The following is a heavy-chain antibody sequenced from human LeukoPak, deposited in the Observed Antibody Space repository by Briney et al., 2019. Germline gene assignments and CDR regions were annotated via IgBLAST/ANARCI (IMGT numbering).Heavy chain of an antibody. Sequence: QPGGSLRLSCAASGLTFSSYAMSWVRQAPGEGLVWVSRINSDGSSASYADSVKGRFTISRDNAKNTLYLQMSSLRAEDTAVYYCARDRYYYDNSGYLFVLDYWGQGTLVTVSS. V-gene: IGHV3-74*01. CDR1: GLTFSSYA. D-gene: IGHD3-22*01. CDR3: ARDRYYYDNSGYLFVLDY. CDR2: INSDGSSA. J-gene: IGHJ4*02.